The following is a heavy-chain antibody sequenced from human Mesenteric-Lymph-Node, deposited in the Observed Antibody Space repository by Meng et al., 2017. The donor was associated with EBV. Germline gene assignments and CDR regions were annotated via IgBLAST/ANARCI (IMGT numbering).Heavy chain of an antibody. CDR2: IYHSGST. V-gene: IGHV4-4*02. CDR1: GGSISSSQW. Sequence: QVQLQEPAPGLVKPSGTLSLTCAVSGGSISSSQWWSWVRQPPGKGLEWIGKIYHSGSTNYNSSLKSRVTISVDTSKNQFSLKLTSVTAADTAVYYCARHQGGSYDLPLDSWGQGTLVTVSS. D-gene: IGHD1-26*01. CDR3: ARHQGGSYDLPLDS. J-gene: IGHJ4*02.